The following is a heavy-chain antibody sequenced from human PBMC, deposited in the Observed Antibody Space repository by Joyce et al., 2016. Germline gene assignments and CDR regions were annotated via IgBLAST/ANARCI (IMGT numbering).Heavy chain of an antibody. Sequence: QLQLQESGSGLLKPSQTLSLTCAVSGGSITHGYYSWNWIRQPPGKGLEWIGCTYHDATTSSNPSLKSRVTISVDTSKNQFSLKLMSVTDADTAVYYCARGEGPWGQGTLVTVSS. D-gene: IGHD1-26*01. CDR2: TYHDATT. CDR1: GGSITHGYYS. CDR3: ARGEGP. J-gene: IGHJ5*02. V-gene: IGHV4-30-2*01.